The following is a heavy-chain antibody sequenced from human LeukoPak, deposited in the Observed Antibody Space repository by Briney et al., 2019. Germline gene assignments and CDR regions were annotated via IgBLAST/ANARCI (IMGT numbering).Heavy chain of an antibody. CDR3: ARASKLRYFATHLDY. CDR2: IYYSGST. D-gene: IGHD3-9*01. V-gene: IGHV4-59*06. CDR1: GGSISSYY. J-gene: IGHJ4*02. Sequence: SETLSLTCTVSGGSISSYYWSWIRQPPGKGLEWIGYIYYSGSTYYNPSLKSRVTISVDTSKNQFSLKLSSVTAADTAVYYCARASKLRYFATHLDYWGQGTLVTVSS.